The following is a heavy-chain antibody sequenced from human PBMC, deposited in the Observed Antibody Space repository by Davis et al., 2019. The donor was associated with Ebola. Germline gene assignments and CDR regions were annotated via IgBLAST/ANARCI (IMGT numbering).Heavy chain of an antibody. D-gene: IGHD2-21*01. J-gene: IGHJ6*02. CDR3: ARYCGGNVCSYSGMDV. CDR2: INPGSGGT. Sequence: AASVKVSCKASGYTFTSYDINWVRQATGQGLEWMGWINPGSGGTNCAQKFQGRVTMTRDTSSTTVYMELSSLRSDDTAVYFCARYCGGNVCSYSGMDVWGQGPSVTVSS. V-gene: IGHV1-2*02. CDR1: GYTFTSYD.